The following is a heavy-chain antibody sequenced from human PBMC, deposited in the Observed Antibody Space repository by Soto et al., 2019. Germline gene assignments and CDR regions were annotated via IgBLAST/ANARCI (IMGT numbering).Heavy chain of an antibody. V-gene: IGHV3-48*02. D-gene: IGHD3-22*01. CDR1: GFTFSSYS. J-gene: IGHJ4*02. CDR3: ASLDSPYYYDSSGYYPGRFQDY. CDR2: ISSSSSTI. Sequence: EVQLVESGGGLVQPGGSLRLSCAASGFTFSSYSMNWVRQAPGKGLEWVSYISSSSSTIYYADSVKGRFTISRDNAKNSLYLQMNSLRDEDTAVYYCASLDSPYYYDSSGYYPGRFQDYWGQGTLVTVSS.